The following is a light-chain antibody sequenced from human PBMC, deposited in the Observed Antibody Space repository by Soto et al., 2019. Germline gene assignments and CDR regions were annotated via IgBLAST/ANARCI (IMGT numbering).Light chain of an antibody. J-gene: IGLJ2*01. CDR3: ATWDDGLSGPHAL. CDR2: RNN. Sequence: QSVLTQPPSASGTPGQRVTISCSGGTFNIGSNYVFWYQQLPGTAPKLLIYRNNQRPSGVPDRFSGSKSGTSASLAISGLRFEYEADYYCATWDDGLSGPHALFGGGTKLTVL. CDR1: TFNIGSNY. V-gene: IGLV1-47*01.